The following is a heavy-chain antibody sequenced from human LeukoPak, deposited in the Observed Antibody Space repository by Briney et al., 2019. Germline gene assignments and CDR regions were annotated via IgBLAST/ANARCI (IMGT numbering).Heavy chain of an antibody. D-gene: IGHD5-18*01. J-gene: IGHJ4*02. CDR1: GFTFSTDG. CDR3: ARETGDTAMAHFDY. V-gene: IGHV3-21*01. Sequence: GGSLRLSCAGSGFTFSTDGMNWVRQAPGKGLEWVSSISPDSNFIPQADSVKGRFTISRDNAKNSLYLQMESLRAEDTAVYYCARETGDTAMAHFDYWGQGTLVTVSS. CDR2: ISPDSNFI.